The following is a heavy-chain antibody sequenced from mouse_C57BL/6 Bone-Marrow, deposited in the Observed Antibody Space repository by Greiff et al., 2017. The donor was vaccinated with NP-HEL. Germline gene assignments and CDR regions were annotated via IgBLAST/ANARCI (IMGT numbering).Heavy chain of an antibody. CDR1: GFTFSSYG. V-gene: IGHV5-6*01. D-gene: IGHD2-1*01. CDR3: ARQLLCYAMDY. Sequence: EVKLMESGGDLVKPGGSLKLSCAASGFTFSSYGMSWVRQTPDKRLEWVATISSGGSYTYYPDSVKGRFTISRDNAKNTLYLQMSSLKSEDTAMYYCARQLLCYAMDYWGQGTSVTVSS. J-gene: IGHJ4*01. CDR2: ISSGGSYT.